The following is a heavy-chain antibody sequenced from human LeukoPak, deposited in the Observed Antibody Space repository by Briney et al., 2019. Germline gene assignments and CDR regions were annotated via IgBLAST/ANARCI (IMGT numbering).Heavy chain of an antibody. CDR3: ARAVGSYKAGIFDP. V-gene: IGHV4-4*07. D-gene: IGHD1-26*01. J-gene: IGHJ5*02. CDR1: GGSINSYY. CDR2: IYTSGST. Sequence: KASGTLSLTCTVSGGSINSYYWSWIRQPAGKGLVWIGRIYTSGSTNYNPSPESRVTMSVDTTKNQFSLKLSSVTAADTAVYYCARAVGSYKAGIFDPWGQGTLVTVSS.